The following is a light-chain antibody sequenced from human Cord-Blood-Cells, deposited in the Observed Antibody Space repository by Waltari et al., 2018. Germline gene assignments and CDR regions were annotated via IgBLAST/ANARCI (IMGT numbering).Light chain of an antibody. CDR3: QQYYSTPQT. J-gene: IGKJ2*01. CDR2: WAS. Sequence: IVMTQSPDSLAVSLGEGATINCKSSQSVLYSSNNKNYLAWYQQKPGQPPKLLIYWASTRESGVPDRFSGSGSGTDFTLTISSLQAEDVAVYYCQQYYSTPQTFGQGTKLEIK. V-gene: IGKV4-1*01. CDR1: QSVLYSSNNKNY.